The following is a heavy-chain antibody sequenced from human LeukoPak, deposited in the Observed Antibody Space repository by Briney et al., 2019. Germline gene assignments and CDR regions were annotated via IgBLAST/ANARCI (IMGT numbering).Heavy chain of an antibody. V-gene: IGHV4-30-2*01. CDR1: GGSISSDGYY. D-gene: IGHD2-15*01. CDR3: ARDRSRGYCSGGSCVTFDY. J-gene: IGHJ4*02. CDR2: IYHSGST. Sequence: SQTLSLTCTVSGGSISSDGYYWSWIRQPPGKGLEWIGHIYHSGSTYYNPSLKSRVTISVDRSKNQFSLKLSSVSAADTAVYYCARDRSRGYCSGGSCVTFDYWGQGTLVTVSS.